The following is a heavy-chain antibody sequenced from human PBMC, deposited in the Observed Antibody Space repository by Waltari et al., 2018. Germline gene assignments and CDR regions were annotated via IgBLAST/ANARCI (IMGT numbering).Heavy chain of an antibody. CDR1: GGSISDSNYY. J-gene: IGHJ4*02. D-gene: IGHD6-6*01. V-gene: IGHV4-39*07. CDR3: VRDERQLGPFDS. CDR2: IYYRGDT. Sequence: QLQLQESGPGLVKPSATLPLPCTVSGGSISDSNYYWGWIRQPPGKGLEWIGSIYYRGDTYHNSSLKSRVTISIDTSKNQFSLRLRSVTAADTAVYYCVRDERQLGPFDSWGQGALVTVSS.